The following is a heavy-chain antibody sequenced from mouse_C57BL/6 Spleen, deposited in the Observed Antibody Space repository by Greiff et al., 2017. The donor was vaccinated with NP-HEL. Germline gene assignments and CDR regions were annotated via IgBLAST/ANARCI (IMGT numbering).Heavy chain of an antibody. V-gene: IGHV1-80*01. CDR1: GYAFSSYW. CDR3: ARSNSGSSYFDY. J-gene: IGHJ2*01. CDR2: IYPGDGDT. D-gene: IGHD1-1*01. Sequence: QVQLQQSGAELVKPGASVKISCKASGYAFSSYWMNWVKQRPGKGLVWIGQIYPGDGDTNYNGKFKGKATLTADKSSSTAYMQLSSLTSEDSAVYYCARSNSGSSYFDYWGQGTTLTVSS.